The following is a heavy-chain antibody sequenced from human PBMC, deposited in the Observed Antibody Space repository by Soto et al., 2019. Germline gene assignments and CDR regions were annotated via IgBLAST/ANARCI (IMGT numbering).Heavy chain of an antibody. CDR1: GGTFSSFINYP. CDR2: IVPNVGTV. J-gene: IGHJ4*02. D-gene: IGHD3-3*01. Sequence: SVKVSCKSSGGTFSSFINYPINWVRQAPGQGLEWMGGIVPNVGTVNYAQKFRGKVTITADKSTGTAYMELSSLRSEDTALYYCARRDTSGFLRYFDNWGQGTQVTVS. V-gene: IGHV1-69*06. CDR3: ARRDTSGFLRYFDN.